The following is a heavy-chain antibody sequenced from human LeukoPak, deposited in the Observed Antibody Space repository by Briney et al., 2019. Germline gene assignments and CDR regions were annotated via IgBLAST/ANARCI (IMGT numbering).Heavy chain of an antibody. J-gene: IGHJ4*02. CDR1: GESFSGYY. CDR3: ARGEGYSYGYNFDY. V-gene: IGHV4-34*01. D-gene: IGHD5-18*01. Sequence: PSETLSLTCAVYGESFSGYYWSWIRQPPGKGLEWIGEINHSGSTNYNPSLKSRVTISVDTSKNQFSLKLSSVTAADTAVYYCARGEGYSYGYNFDYWGQGTLVTVSS. CDR2: INHSGST.